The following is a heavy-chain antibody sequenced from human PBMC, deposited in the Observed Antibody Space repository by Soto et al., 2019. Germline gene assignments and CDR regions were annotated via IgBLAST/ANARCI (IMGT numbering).Heavy chain of an antibody. CDR2: IYSGGST. V-gene: IGHV3-53*01. J-gene: IGHJ4*02. CDR3: ARDSIAAHLY. Sequence: LRLSCAASGFTVSSNYMSWVRQAPGKGLEWVSVIYSGGSTYYADSVKGRFTISRDNSKNTLYLQMNSLRAEDTAVYYCARDSIAAHLYWGQGTLVTVSS. CDR1: GFTVSSNY. D-gene: IGHD6-6*01.